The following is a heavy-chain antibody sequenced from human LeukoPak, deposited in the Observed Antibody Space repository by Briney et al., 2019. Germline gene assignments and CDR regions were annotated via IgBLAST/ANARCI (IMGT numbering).Heavy chain of an antibody. V-gene: IGHV1-2*02. CDR3: ARDLVLLWFGDRFHYYYYYGMDV. CDR1: RYTFTGYY. Sequence: SVNVSCKASRYTFTGYYMHWVRQAPAQGLEWMGWINPNRGGTNYPQKSQGRVTMTRDTSISTAYMELSRLRSDDTAVYYCARDLVLLWFGDRFHYYYYYGMDVWGQGTTVTVSS. D-gene: IGHD3-10*01. J-gene: IGHJ6*02. CDR2: INPNRGGT.